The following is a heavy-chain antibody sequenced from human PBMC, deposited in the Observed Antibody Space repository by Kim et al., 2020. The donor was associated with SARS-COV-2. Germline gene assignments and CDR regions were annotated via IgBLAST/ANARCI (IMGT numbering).Heavy chain of an antibody. V-gene: IGHV6-1*01. Sequence: YNEYAVSVKRLITIKPDTSKNQFSLQLNSVTPENTAVYYCARARGGSYDYWGQGTLVTVSS. CDR3: ARARGGSYDY. D-gene: IGHD1-26*01. CDR2: YN. J-gene: IGHJ4*02.